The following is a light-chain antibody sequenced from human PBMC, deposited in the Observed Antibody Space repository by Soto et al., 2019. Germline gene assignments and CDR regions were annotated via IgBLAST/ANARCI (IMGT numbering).Light chain of an antibody. CDR1: QSVSTF. J-gene: IGKJ1*01. Sequence: EIVFTQSPGTLSLSPGERATLSCRASQSVSTFLAWYQHKPGQAPRLLIYDASNRATGIPDRFRGSGSGTDFTLTISSLEPEDFALYYCQQGTDWAPGTFGQGTKGEIK. CDR2: DAS. CDR3: QQGTDWAPGT. V-gene: IGKV3-11*01.